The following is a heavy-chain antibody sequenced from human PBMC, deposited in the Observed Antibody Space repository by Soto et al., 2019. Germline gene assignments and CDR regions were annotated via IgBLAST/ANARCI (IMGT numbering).Heavy chain of an antibody. CDR3: AKNGQPPYYYYGMDV. CDR2: ISGYNGDT. V-gene: IGHV1-18*01. Sequence: PGQGLEWMGWISGYNGDTNYAQKFQGRVTMTVDTSTTTAFMELTSLTSDDRAVYYCAKNGQPPYYYYGMDVWGQGTTVTV. D-gene: IGHD2-8*01. J-gene: IGHJ6*02.